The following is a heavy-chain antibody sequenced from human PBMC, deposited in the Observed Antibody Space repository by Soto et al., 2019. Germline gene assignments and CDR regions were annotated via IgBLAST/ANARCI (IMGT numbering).Heavy chain of an antibody. Sequence: PSETLSLTCTVSGGSISSYYWSWIRQPPGKGLEWIGYIYYSGSTNYNPSLKSRVTISVDTSKNQFSLKLSSVTAADTAVYYCARGVVRRVIIQYTSFFDYWGLGTSVTVSS. CDR2: IYYSGST. CDR1: GGSISSYY. J-gene: IGHJ4*02. D-gene: IGHD3-10*01. CDR3: ARGVVRRVIIQYTSFFDY. V-gene: IGHV4-59*01.